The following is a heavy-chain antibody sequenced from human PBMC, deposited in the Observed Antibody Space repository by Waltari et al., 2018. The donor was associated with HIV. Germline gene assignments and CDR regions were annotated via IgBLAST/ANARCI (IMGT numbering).Heavy chain of an antibody. V-gene: IGHV3-23*01. Sequence: EVQLLESGGGLVQPGGSLRLSCAASGFTFSSYAMSWVRQAPGKGLEWGWSVRGSGGSTYCADSVKGRFTISRDNSKPTLYLKMNSLRAEDTAVDYWGTTGYEGSGPGDYWGQGTLVTVSS. CDR3: GTTGYEGSGPGDY. D-gene: IGHD5-12*01. CDR2: VRGSGGST. J-gene: IGHJ4*02. CDR1: GFTFSSYA.